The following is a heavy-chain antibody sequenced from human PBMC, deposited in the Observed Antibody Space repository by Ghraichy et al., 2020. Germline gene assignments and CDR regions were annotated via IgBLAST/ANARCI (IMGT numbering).Heavy chain of an antibody. Sequence: SETLSLTCTVSGGSMGNFYWGWIRQPAGKGLEWIGRINTSGTTNYNPSLKSRVTMAVDTSKNQFSLRLSSVTAADTAVYYCARVQVSATRGAFDIWGQGTIVTVS. D-gene: IGHD1-26*01. CDR1: GGSMGNFY. CDR3: ARVQVSATRGAFDI. CDR2: INTSGTT. V-gene: IGHV4-4*07. J-gene: IGHJ3*02.